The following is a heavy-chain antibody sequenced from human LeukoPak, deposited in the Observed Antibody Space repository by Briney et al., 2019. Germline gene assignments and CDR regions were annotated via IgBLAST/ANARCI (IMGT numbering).Heavy chain of an antibody. J-gene: IGHJ4*02. D-gene: IGHD2-2*01. V-gene: IGHV3-74*01. CDR3: ANHLACGSTSCPPFDD. CDR1: GFTFSSNW. Sequence: GGSLRLSCAASGFTFSSNWMHWVRQAPGKGLVWVSRIKSDGSITNYADSVKGRFTISRDNAKNTLYLQMNSLRAEDTAVYYCANHLACGSTSCPPFDDWGQGTLVTVSS. CDR2: IKSDGSIT.